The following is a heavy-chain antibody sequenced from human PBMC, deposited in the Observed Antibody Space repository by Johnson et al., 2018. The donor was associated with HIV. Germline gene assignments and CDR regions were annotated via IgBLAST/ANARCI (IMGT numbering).Heavy chain of an antibody. V-gene: IGHV3-66*01. CDR3: AAQRLSSSWYDDAFDI. Sequence: VPLVESGGGLVQPGGSLRLSCAASGFTVSSNYMSWVRQAPGKGLEWVSVIYSGGSTYYADSVKGRFTISRDNSKNTLYLQMNSLRAEDTAVYYCAAQRLSSSWYDDAFDIWGQGTMVTVSS. CDR1: GFTVSSNY. D-gene: IGHD6-13*01. CDR2: IYSGGST. J-gene: IGHJ3*02.